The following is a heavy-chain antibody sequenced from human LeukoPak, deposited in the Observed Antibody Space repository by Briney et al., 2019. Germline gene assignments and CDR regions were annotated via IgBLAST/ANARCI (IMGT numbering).Heavy chain of an antibody. J-gene: IGHJ4*02. D-gene: IGHD5-18*01. CDR3: AKDVLRGYSYGYVIPFFDY. Sequence: AGGTLRLSCAASGFTFSSYGMSWVRQAPGKGLEWVSTISGSGGSTYYADSVKGRFTISRDNSKNTLYLQMNSLRAEDTAVYYCAKDVLRGYSYGYVIPFFDYWGQGTLVTVSS. V-gene: IGHV3-23*01. CDR1: GFTFSSYG. CDR2: ISGSGGST.